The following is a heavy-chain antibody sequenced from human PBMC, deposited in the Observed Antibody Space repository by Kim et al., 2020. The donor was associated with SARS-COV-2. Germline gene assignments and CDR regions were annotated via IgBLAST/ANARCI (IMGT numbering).Heavy chain of an antibody. D-gene: IGHD6-19*01. CDR1: GYSFITYA. Sequence: ASVKVSCKTSGYSFITYAIDWVRQAPGQRLEWVGRINTKTGKTTFAQGFSGRFVFSLDTSVSTAHLQISSLESEDTPVYFCARGGGGWSTFDYWGQGTLV. V-gene: IGHV7-4-1*02. CDR3: ARGGGGWSTFDY. CDR2: INTKTGKT. J-gene: IGHJ4*02.